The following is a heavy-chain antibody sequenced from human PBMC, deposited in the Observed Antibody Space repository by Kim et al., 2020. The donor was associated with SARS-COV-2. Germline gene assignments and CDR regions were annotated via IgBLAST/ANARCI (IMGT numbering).Heavy chain of an antibody. CDR1: GGSISSYY. CDR2: IYYSGST. CDR3: ATYSSSWYGQGPFDY. D-gene: IGHD6-13*01. V-gene: IGHV4-59*08. J-gene: IGHJ4*02. Sequence: SETLSLTCTVSGGSISSYYWSWIRQPPGKGLEWIGYIYYSGSTNYNPSLKSRVTISVDTSKNQFSLKLSSVTAADTAVYYCATYSSSWYGQGPFDYWGQGTLVTVSS.